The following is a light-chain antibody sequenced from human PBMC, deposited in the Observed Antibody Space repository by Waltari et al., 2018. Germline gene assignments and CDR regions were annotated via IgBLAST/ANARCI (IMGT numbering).Light chain of an antibody. CDR3: QQYYSPFT. J-gene: IGKJ3*01. Sequence: DIVMTQSPDSLAVSLGERAIINCKSSQSVLYSANNRNYLAWYQQKPGQPPKLLIFWASTRESWVPDRFSGSGSGTDFTLTISSLQAEDVAVYYCQQYYSPFTFGPGTKVDIK. CDR1: QSVLYSANNRNY. CDR2: WAS. V-gene: IGKV4-1*01.